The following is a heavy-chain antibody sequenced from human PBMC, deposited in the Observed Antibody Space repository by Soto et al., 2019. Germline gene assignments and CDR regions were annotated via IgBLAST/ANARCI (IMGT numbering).Heavy chain of an antibody. J-gene: IGHJ4*02. CDR3: ARGPPYYDILTGYYLNDLKYYFDY. Sequence: QVQLQQWGAGLLKPSETLSLTCVVYGGSFSGYYWSWIRQPPGKGLEWIGEINHSGSTNYNPSLKDRVTISVDTSKNQFSLKLSSVTAADTAVYYCARGPPYYDILTGYYLNDLKYYFDYWGQGTLVTVSS. CDR1: GGSFSGYY. D-gene: IGHD3-9*01. V-gene: IGHV4-34*01. CDR2: INHSGST.